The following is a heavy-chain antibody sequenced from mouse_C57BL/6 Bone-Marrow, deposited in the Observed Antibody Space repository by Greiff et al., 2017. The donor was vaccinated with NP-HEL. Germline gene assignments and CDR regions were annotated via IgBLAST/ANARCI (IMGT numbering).Heavy chain of an antibody. D-gene: IGHD1-3*01. CDR2: IDPSDSYT. V-gene: IGHV1-69*01. CDR3: ARGEWSFDY. J-gene: IGHJ2*01. CDR1: GYTFTSYW. Sequence: QVQLQQPGAELVMPGASVKLSCKASGYTFTSYWMHWVKQRPGQGLEWIGEIDPSDSYTNYNQKFKGKSTLTVDKSSSTAYMQLSSLTSEDSAVYYCARGEWSFDYWGQGTTLTVS.